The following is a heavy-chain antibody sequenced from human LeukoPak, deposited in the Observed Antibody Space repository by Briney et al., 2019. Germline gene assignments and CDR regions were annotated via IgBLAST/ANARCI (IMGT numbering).Heavy chain of an antibody. CDR2: ISWNRGSV. Sequence: PGGALRLSCAASGFTDDHGMHWVRQAPGKGLEWVSGISWNRGSVGYADSVKGRFTISRDTAKNSLYLQMNSLRPEDTGLYYCAKGGAAADNYWYFDLWGRGTLVTVSS. J-gene: IGHJ2*01. CDR1: GFTDDHG. V-gene: IGHV3-9*01. D-gene: IGHD6-25*01. CDR3: AKGGAAADNYWYFDL.